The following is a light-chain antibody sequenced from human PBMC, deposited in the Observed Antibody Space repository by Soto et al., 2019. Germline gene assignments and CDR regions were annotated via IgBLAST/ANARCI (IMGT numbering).Light chain of an antibody. V-gene: IGKV1-5*01. CDR3: QQYNSYPCT. CDR1: QSISSW. CDR2: DAS. Sequence: DIQMTQSPSTLSASVGDRVTITCRASQSISSWLAWYQQKPGKAPKLLIYDASSLESGVPSRFSGSGSGTELTLTISSLQPDDFATYYCQQYNSYPCTFGQGTKVEIK. J-gene: IGKJ1*01.